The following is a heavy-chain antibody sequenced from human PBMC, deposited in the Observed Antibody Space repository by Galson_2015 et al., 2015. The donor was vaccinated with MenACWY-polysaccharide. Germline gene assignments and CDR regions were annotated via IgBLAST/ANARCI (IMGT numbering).Heavy chain of an antibody. J-gene: IGHJ4*02. Sequence: SLRLSCAASGFTFTIYNMNWVRQAPGKGLEWVSSISSTSRYLYYSDSMKGRFTISRDNAKNLLYLQMNSLRADDTAMYYCARAGSDSSGYYAGSNDYWGQGTLVTVSS. V-gene: IGHV3-21*01. D-gene: IGHD3-22*01. CDR3: ARAGSDSSGYYAGSNDY. CDR1: GFTFTIYN. CDR2: ISSTSRYL.